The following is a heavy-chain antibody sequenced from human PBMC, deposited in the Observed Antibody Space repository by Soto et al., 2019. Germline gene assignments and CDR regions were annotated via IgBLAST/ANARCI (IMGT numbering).Heavy chain of an antibody. D-gene: IGHD6-19*01. V-gene: IGHV3-30*18. J-gene: IGHJ4*02. Sequence: PGGSLRLSCAASGFTFSSYGMHWVRQAPGKGLEWVAVISYDGSNKYYADSVKGRFTISRDNSKNTLYLQMNSLRAEDTAVYYCAKDSWSSGWYFFDSWGQGTLVTVSS. CDR1: GFTFSSYG. CDR3: AKDSWSSGWYFFDS. CDR2: ISYDGSNK.